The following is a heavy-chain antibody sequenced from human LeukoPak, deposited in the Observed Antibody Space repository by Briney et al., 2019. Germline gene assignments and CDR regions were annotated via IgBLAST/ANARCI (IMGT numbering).Heavy chain of an antibody. D-gene: IGHD5-18*01. V-gene: IGHV4-4*08. CDR3: ARAGYSYDTGYSFDY. Sequence: SETLSLTCTVSGDSISSYSWNWIRQPPGKGLEWIGRIYASGATNYNPSLRSRVTISVDTSINQLSLKLSSVTAADTAVYYCARAGYSYDTGYSFDYWSQGSLVTVSS. CDR2: IYASGAT. J-gene: IGHJ4*02. CDR1: GDSISSYS.